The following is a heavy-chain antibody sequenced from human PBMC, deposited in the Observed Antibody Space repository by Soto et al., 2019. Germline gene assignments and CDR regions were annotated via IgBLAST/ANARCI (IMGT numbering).Heavy chain of an antibody. V-gene: IGHV3-30*18. CDR2: ISYDGSSK. D-gene: IGHD6-19*01. CDR1: GFTFSTYG. J-gene: IGHJ4*02. CDR3: AKDRLGVWSFFTFDY. Sequence: GGSLRLSCAASGFTFSTYGMNWVRQAPGKGLEWVAVISYDGSSKYYADSVKGRFTISRDTSKNTLYMQMNSLRTEDTAVYYCAKDRLGVWSFFTFDYWGQGTLVTVSS.